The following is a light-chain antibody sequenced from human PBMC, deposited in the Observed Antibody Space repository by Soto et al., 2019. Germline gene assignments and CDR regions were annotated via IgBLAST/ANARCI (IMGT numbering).Light chain of an antibody. CDR1: ESVTSGY. CDR3: QLYAKSQGWT. Sequence: DIGVTQSPGTRSLSPGERATLSCRASESVTSGYLAWYQQRPGQAPRLLIYGASSRATGIPDRFSGSGSGTDFTLTISRLEPEDFAMYYCQLYAKSQGWTFGQGTKVEL. V-gene: IGKV3-20*01. CDR2: GAS. J-gene: IGKJ1*01.